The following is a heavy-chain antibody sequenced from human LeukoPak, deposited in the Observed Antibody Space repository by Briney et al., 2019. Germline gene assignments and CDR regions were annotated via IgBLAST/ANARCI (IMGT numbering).Heavy chain of an antibody. J-gene: IGHJ4*02. CDR3: ARRAGGYSHPYDY. D-gene: IGHD4-23*01. Sequence: PGRSLRLSCAASGFTFSTYGIHWVRQAPGKGLEWVSLIYSGGTTYYADSVKGRFTISRDNSKNTLYLQMNSLRAEDTAVYYCARRAGGYSHPYDYWGQGILVTVSS. CDR2: IYSGGTT. CDR1: GFTFSTYG. V-gene: IGHV3-53*01.